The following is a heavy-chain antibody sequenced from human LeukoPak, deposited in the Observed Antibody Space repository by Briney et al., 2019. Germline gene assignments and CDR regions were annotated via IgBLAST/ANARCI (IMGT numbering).Heavy chain of an antibody. CDR3: TRDLRVSRGFYTASDYFDY. V-gene: IGHV1-69*04. D-gene: IGHD3-22*01. CDR1: GGTFSTYA. J-gene: IGHJ4*02. CDR2: IIPTLGIP. Sequence: SVKVSSKASGGTFSTYAISWVRQAPGQGLEWMGRIIPTLGIPTYSQSFQGRVTITADKSTNTAYMELSSLTSEDTAVYFCTRDLRVSRGFYTASDYFDYWGQGTLVTVSS.